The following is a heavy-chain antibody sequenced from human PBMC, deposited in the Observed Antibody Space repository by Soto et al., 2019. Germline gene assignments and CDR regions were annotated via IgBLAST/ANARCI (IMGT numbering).Heavy chain of an antibody. V-gene: IGHV1-69*13. Sequence: SVKVSCKASGGTFSSYAISWVRQAPGQGLEWMGGIIPIFGTANYAQRFQGRVTITADESTSTAYMELSSLRSEDTAVYYCARGGITMVRGVIITSGMDVWGQGTTVTVSS. D-gene: IGHD3-10*01. CDR2: IIPIFGTA. J-gene: IGHJ6*02. CDR3: ARGGITMVRGVIITSGMDV. CDR1: GGTFSSYA.